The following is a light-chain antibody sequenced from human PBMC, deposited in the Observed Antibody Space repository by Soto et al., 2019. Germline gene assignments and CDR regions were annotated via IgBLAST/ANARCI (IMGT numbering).Light chain of an antibody. CDR3: QHYSSVWA. J-gene: IGKJ1*01. CDR2: DAS. CDR1: QIVSSY. V-gene: IGKV3-11*01. Sequence: EIVLTQSPATLSLSPGERATLSCRASQIVSSYLAWYQQKPGQAPRLLIYDASNRATGIPARFSGSGSGTEFTLTISCLHPDDFATYYCQHYSSVWAFGQGTKVDIK.